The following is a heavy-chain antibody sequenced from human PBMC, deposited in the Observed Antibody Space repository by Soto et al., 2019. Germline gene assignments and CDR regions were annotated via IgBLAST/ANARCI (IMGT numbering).Heavy chain of an antibody. V-gene: IGHV3-23*01. J-gene: IGHJ4*02. CDR1: GFTFSSYA. Sequence: EVQLLESGGGLVQPGGSLRLSCAASGFTFSSYAMSWVRQAPGKGLAWVSAISVSGGSTYYADSVKGRFTISRDNSKNTLYLQMNILRAEDTAVYYCAKDYTAMVRGGFDYWGQGTLVTVSS. CDR3: AKDYTAMVRGGFDY. CDR2: ISVSGGST. D-gene: IGHD5-18*01.